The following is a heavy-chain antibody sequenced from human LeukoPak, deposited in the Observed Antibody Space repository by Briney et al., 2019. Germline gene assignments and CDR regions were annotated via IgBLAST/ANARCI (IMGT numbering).Heavy chain of an antibody. CDR3: ATYRTSFIYWYFDL. CDR2: IYYSGST. V-gene: IGHV4-59*01. D-gene: IGHD2-2*01. J-gene: IGHJ2*01. CDR1: GGSISSYY. Sequence: SETLSLTCTVSGGSISSYYWNWIRQPPGKGLEWIGYIYYSGSTNYNPSLKSRVTISVDTSKNQFSLKLSSVTAADTAVYYCATYRTSFIYWYFDLWGRGTLVTVSS.